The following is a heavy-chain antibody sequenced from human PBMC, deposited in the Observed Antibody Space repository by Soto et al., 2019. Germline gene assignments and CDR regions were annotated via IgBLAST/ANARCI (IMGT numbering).Heavy chain of an antibody. J-gene: IGHJ4*02. V-gene: IGHV3-11*01. Sequence: GGSLRLSCVASGFAFGDYSMNWIRQYPGKGLEWVSYINNVGGTIYYADSVKGRFTVSRDNAKHSLFLQMTALRAEDNAIYFCARVEFGYNSHLAYWGQGALVTVSS. CDR1: GFAFGDYS. CDR2: INNVGGTI. D-gene: IGHD6-25*01. CDR3: ARVEFGYNSHLAY.